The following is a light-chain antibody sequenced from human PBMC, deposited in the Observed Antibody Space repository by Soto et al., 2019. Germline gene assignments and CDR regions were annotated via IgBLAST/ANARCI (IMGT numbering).Light chain of an antibody. CDR3: QQANSFPPWT. V-gene: IGKV1-12*01. CDR2: GAS. Sequence: DIQMTQSPSSVSASVGDRVTITCRASQGITGWLARYQQKPGRAPKLLIYGASSLQSGVPSRFSGSGSGTDFTLTISSLQPEDFATYDCQQANSFPPWTFGQGTKVEIK. CDR1: QGITGW. J-gene: IGKJ1*01.